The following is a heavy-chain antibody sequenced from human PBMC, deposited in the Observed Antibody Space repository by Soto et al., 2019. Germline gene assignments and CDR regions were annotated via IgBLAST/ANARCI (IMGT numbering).Heavy chain of an antibody. CDR3: ARVEACTDS. CDR2: INPSGGST. CDR1: GYTFTSYY. J-gene: IGHJ5*01. D-gene: IGHD2-21*01. V-gene: IGHV1-46*03. Sequence: QVQLVQSGAEVKKPGASVKVSCKASGYTFTSYYMHWVRQAPGQGLEWMGIINPSGGSTTYAQKCQGRVPLTRDTSTCTVLMELSSLRSEDTGLYDCARVEACTDSWGQGTLLTVCS.